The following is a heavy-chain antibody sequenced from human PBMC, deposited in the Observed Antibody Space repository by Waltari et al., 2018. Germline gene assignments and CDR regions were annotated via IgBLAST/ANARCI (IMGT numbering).Heavy chain of an antibody. D-gene: IGHD4-17*01. CDR1: GGSFSGYY. J-gene: IGHJ4*02. CDR3: ARSMTTVTTLDY. V-gene: IGHV4-34*01. CDR2: IKQSGST. Sequence: QVQLQQWGAGLLKPSETLSLTCAVYGGSFSGYYWSWSRQPHGRGLGWIGEIKQSGSTNYNPSLKRRVTLSVDTSKNQFSLRLSSVTAADTAVYYCARSMTTVTTLDYWGQGTLVTVSS.